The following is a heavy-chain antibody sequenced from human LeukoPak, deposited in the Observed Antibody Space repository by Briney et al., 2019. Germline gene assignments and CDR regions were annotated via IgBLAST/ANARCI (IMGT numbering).Heavy chain of an antibody. CDR2: IYVSGST. CDR1: GGSISSYY. D-gene: IGHD2-2*01. CDR3: ARKWCSSTSCYYFDY. J-gene: IGHJ4*02. V-gene: IGHV4-4*07. Sequence: PSETLSLTCTVSGGSISSYYWSWIRQPAGKGLEWIGRIYVSGSTNYNPSLKSRVTMSEDTSKDQFSLKVTSLTAADTAVYYCARKWCSSTSCYYFDYWGQGTLVTVSS.